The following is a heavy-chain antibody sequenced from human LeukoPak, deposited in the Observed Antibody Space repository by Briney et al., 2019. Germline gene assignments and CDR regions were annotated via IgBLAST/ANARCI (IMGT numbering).Heavy chain of an antibody. V-gene: IGHV1-18*01. D-gene: IGHD4-17*01. CDR3: ARSHNGEYFDY. CDR1: GYTFTSYG. J-gene: IGHJ4*02. Sequence: ASVKVSCKASGYTFTSYGISWLRQAPGQGVEWMGWISAYTGNTNYAQKLQGRVTMPTDTSTSTAYMELRSLRADDTAVYYCARSHNGEYFDYWGQGTLVTVSS. CDR2: ISAYTGNT.